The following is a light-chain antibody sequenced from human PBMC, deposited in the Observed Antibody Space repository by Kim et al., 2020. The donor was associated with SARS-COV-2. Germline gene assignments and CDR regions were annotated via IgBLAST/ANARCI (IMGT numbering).Light chain of an antibody. V-gene: IGKV1-17*03. Sequence: DIQMTQSPSAMSASVGDRVTIPCRASHGISNSLAWFQQKPGKVPKRLIYGASSVQSGVLSRFSGGGSGAEFTLTISSLQPEDFATYYCLQYSSYPGTFGQGTKVDIK. CDR1: HGISNS. J-gene: IGKJ1*01. CDR2: GAS. CDR3: LQYSSYPGT.